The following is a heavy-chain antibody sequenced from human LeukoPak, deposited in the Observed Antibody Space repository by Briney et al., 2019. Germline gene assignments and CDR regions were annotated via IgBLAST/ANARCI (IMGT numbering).Heavy chain of an antibody. CDR1: GFTFSIYA. V-gene: IGHV3-23*01. D-gene: IGHD4-17*01. CDR3: AKESTVTPGNVNWFDT. Sequence: PGGSLRVSCATSGFTFSIYAMTWVRQAPGKGLEGVSTLTGSGGSTYYEDSVKGRFTISRDNSKNTLSLQMNSLSAEDTAVYYCAKESTVTPGNVNWFDTWGQGTLVTVSS. CDR2: LTGSGGST. J-gene: IGHJ5*02.